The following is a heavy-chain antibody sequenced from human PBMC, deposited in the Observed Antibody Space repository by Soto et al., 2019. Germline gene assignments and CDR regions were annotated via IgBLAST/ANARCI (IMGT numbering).Heavy chain of an antibody. CDR3: PRELLLAGRCWFDP. CDR1: GGTFSSYA. CDR2: IIPIFGTA. V-gene: IGHV1-69*01. J-gene: IGHJ5*02. D-gene: IGHD2-15*01. Sequence: VQLVQSGAEVKKPGSSLKVSCKASGGTFSSYAISWVRQAPGQGLEWMGGIIPIFGTANYAQKFQGRVTIPADESTNTAYLEGSSLRSDDTAVYYFPRELLLAGRCWFDPWGQGTLVTVSS.